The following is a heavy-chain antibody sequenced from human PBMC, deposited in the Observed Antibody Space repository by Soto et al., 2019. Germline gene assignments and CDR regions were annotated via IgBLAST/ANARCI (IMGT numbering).Heavy chain of an antibody. J-gene: IGHJ4*02. CDR2: IGGSGDGT. CDR1: GFTFSSYT. CDR3: ARAREASLLRVPPSY. V-gene: IGHV3-23*01. D-gene: IGHD2-21*02. Sequence: PGGSLRLSCEASGFTFSSYTMNWVRRAPGKGLEWVATIGGSGDGTYYGDSVKGRFTISRDNSKNTVYLQMNSLRAEDTAIYYCARAREASLLRVPPSYWGQGTLVTVSS.